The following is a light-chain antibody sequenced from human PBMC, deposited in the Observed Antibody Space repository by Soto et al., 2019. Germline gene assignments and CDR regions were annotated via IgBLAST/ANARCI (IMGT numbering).Light chain of an antibody. CDR3: SSYTSSSILYV. Sequence: QSVLTQPASVSGSPGQSITISCTGTSSDVGGYNYVSWYQQHPGKAPKLMIYEVSNRPSGVSNRFSGSKSGNTASLTISGLQAEDEAEYYCSSYTSSSILYVFGTGTKVTVL. V-gene: IGLV2-14*01. J-gene: IGLJ1*01. CDR2: EVS. CDR1: SSDVGGYNY.